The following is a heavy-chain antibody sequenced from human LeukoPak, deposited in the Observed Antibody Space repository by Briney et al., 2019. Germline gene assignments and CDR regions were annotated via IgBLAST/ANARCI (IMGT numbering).Heavy chain of an antibody. Sequence: PGGSLRLSCAASGFTFSSHAMSWARQAPGKGLEWVSTISGSGDGTYYADSVKGRFTVSRDNSKNTVYLQMNSLRADDTAVYYCAKDLDDSSGFYSYHHWGQGTLVTVSS. CDR1: GFTFSSHA. CDR2: ISGSGDGT. J-gene: IGHJ1*01. D-gene: IGHD3-22*01. V-gene: IGHV3-23*01. CDR3: AKDLDDSSGFYSYHH.